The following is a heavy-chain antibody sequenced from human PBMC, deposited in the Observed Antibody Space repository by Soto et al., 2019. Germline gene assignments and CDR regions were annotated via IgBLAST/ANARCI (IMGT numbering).Heavy chain of an antibody. CDR3: AKDWEILSYYYYMDV. Sequence: EVQLVESGGGLVQPGRSLRLTCAASGFTFAGYAMHWVRQAPGKGLEWVAGISWNGRSISYADSVKGRFTISRENANNSLYLQMNGLRAEDTALYYCAKDWEILSYYYYMDVWGKGTTVTVSS. CDR1: GFTFAGYA. V-gene: IGHV3-9*01. J-gene: IGHJ6*03. CDR2: ISWNGRSI. D-gene: IGHD1-26*01.